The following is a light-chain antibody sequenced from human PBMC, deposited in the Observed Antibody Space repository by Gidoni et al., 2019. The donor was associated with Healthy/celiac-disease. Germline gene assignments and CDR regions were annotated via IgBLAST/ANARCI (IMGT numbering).Light chain of an antibody. CDR1: KLGDKY. J-gene: IGLJ2*01. V-gene: IGLV3-1*01. CDR2: QDS. CDR3: QAWDSSTGV. Sequence: SYELTQPPSVSVSPGQTASITCSGDKLGDKYACWYQQKPGQSPVLVIYQDSKRTSGIPARFSGSNSGNTATLTIGGTQAMDEADYYCQAWDSSTGVFGGGTKLTVL.